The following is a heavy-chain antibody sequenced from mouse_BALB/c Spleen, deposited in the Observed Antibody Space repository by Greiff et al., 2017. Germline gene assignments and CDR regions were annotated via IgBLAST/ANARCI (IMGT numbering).Heavy chain of an antibody. D-gene: IGHD2-3*01. Sequence: EVQGVESGGGLVQPGGSLRLSCATSGFTFTDYYMSWVRQPPGKALEWLGFIRNKANGYTTEYSASVKGRFTISRDNSQSILYLQMNTLRAEDSATYYCARGRFLYDYWYFDVWGAGTTVTVSS. CDR3: ARGRFLYDYWYFDV. CDR2: IRNKANGYTT. V-gene: IGHV7-3*02. J-gene: IGHJ1*01. CDR1: GFTFTDYY.